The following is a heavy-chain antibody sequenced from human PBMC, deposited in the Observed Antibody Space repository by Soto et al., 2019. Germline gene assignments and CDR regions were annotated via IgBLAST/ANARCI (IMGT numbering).Heavy chain of an antibody. CDR1: GFTFSSYA. Sequence: EVQLLESGGGLVQPGGSLRLSCAASGFTFSSYAMSWVRQAPGKGLEWVSAISGGGGITNYEDSVKGRFTISRDNSKNTLYLQMNSLRAEDTAVYYCAKDIVVVVAATIDYWGQGTLVTVSS. D-gene: IGHD2-15*01. J-gene: IGHJ4*02. CDR2: ISGGGGIT. CDR3: AKDIVVVVAATIDY. V-gene: IGHV3-23*01.